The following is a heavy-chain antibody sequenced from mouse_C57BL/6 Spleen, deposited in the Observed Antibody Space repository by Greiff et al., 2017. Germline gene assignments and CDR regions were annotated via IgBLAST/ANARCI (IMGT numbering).Heavy chain of an antibody. V-gene: IGHV1-42*01. D-gene: IGHD2-4*01. Sequence: EVKLMESGPELVKPGASVKISCKASGYSFTGYYMNWVKQSPEKSLEWIGEINPSTGGTTYNQKFKAKATLTVDKSSSTAYMQLKSLTSEDSAVYYCARMSDYVPYDAMDYWGQGTSVTVSS. CDR3: ARMSDYVPYDAMDY. J-gene: IGHJ4*01. CDR1: GYSFTGYY. CDR2: INPSTGGT.